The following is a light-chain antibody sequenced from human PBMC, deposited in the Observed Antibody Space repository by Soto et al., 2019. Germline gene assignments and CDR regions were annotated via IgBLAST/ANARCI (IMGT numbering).Light chain of an antibody. CDR2: GNS. J-gene: IGLJ3*02. V-gene: IGLV1-40*01. Sequence: QSVLTQPPSVSGAPGQRVTISCTGSSSNIGAGYDVHWYQQLPGTAPKLLIHGNSNRPSGVPDRFSGSKSGTSASLAITGLQAEDEADYYCQSYDRSLTGWVFGGGPKLTVL. CDR3: QSYDRSLTGWV. CDR1: SSNIGAGYD.